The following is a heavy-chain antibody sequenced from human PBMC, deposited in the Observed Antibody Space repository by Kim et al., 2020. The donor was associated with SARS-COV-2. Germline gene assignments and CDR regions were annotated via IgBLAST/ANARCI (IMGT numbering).Heavy chain of an antibody. J-gene: IGHJ6*02. CDR1: GGSISSSSYY. V-gene: IGHV4-39*02. CDR3: STEVRTAIKAGYYYYGMDV. D-gene: IGHD5-12*01. CDR2: IYYSGST. Sequence: SETLSLTCTVSGGSISSSSYYWGWIRQPPGKGLEWIGSIYYSGSTYYNPSLKSRVTISVDTSKNQFSLKLSSVTAADTAVYYCSTEVRTAIKAGYYYYGMDVWGQGTTVTVSS.